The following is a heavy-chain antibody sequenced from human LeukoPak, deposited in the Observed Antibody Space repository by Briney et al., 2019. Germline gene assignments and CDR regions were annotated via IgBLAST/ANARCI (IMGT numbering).Heavy chain of an antibody. CDR3: AKGAYKVGATYYFDY. V-gene: IGHV3-30*18. CDR2: ISYDGSNH. CDR1: GFIFSNYD. J-gene: IGHJ4*02. D-gene: IGHD1-26*01. Sequence: GGSLRLSCAASGFIFSNYDIHWVRQAPGKGLEWVAVISYDGSNHYYRDSVKGRFTISRDNSKNTLYLQMNSLRAEDTAVYYCAKGAYKVGATYYFDYWGQGTLVTVSS.